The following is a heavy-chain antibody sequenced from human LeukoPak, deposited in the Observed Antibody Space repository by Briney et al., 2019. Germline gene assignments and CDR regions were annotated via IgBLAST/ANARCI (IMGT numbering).Heavy chain of an antibody. D-gene: IGHD3-3*01. Sequence: ASVKVSCKASGYTFTNYHMHWVRQAPGQGLEWLGLVKPKSGDSDFVQKFRGRVTVTTDVSTTTIHMELSNLRSDDTAVYYCARDKSTTVRFLQYYWGQGALVTVSS. CDR1: GYTFTNYH. V-gene: IGHV1-2*06. CDR2: VKPKSGDS. J-gene: IGHJ4*02. CDR3: ARDKSTTVRFLQYY.